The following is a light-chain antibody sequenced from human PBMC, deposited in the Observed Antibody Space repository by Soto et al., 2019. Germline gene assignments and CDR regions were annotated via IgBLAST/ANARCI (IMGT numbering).Light chain of an antibody. Sequence: QSALTQPASVSASPGQSITISCTGTSSDVGRYNLVSWYQQYPGKAPKLMIYEVNKRPSGVSNRFSGSKSGNTASLTISGLQAEDEADYYCCSYAGSRTLHVFGPGTKLTVL. J-gene: IGLJ1*01. CDR1: SSDVGRYNL. V-gene: IGLV2-23*02. CDR2: EVN. CDR3: CSYAGSRTLHV.